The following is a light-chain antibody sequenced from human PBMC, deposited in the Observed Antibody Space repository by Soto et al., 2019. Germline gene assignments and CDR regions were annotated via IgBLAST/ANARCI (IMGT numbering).Light chain of an antibody. Sequence: QSALTQPASVSGSPGQSITISCPGTSSDVGGYNYVSWYQQHPGKAPKLMIYDVSKRPSGVSNRFSGSKSGNTASLTIPGLQAEDGADYYCCSYTSSSTVVFGGGTKLPVL. V-gene: IGLV2-14*01. J-gene: IGLJ2*01. CDR1: SSDVGGYNY. CDR3: CSYTSSSTVV. CDR2: DVS.